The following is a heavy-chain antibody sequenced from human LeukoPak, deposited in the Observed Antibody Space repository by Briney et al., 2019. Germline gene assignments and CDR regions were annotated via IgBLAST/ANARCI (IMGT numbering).Heavy chain of an antibody. CDR3: ARGSGWYYY. Sequence: PGGSLRLSCAGSGFTFSSHWMSWVRQAPGKGLEWVANIKEDGSEKYYVDSVKGRFTISRDNAKNSLYLQMNSLRAEDTAIYYCARGSGWYYYWGQGTLVTVSS. D-gene: IGHD6-19*01. J-gene: IGHJ4*02. V-gene: IGHV3-7*01. CDR1: GFTFSSHW. CDR2: IKEDGSEK.